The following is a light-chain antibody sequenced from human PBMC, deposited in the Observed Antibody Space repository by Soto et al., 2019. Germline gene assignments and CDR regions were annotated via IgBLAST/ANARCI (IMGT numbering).Light chain of an antibody. CDR3: QQYIRWPLT. V-gene: IGKV3-20*01. J-gene: IGKJ4*01. CDR2: GAS. Sequence: EIVLTQSPGTLSLSPGEGATLSCRTSQSISSSYLSWFQQRPGQAPRVLIYGASNRASGIPDRFSGSGSGTDFTLTISSLEPEDFAVYYCQQYIRWPLTFGGGTKVEIK. CDR1: QSISSSY.